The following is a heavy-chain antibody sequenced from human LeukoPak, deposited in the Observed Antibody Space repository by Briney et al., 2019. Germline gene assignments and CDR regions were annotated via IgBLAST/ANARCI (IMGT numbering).Heavy chain of an antibody. CDR1: GGSISSSGYY. Sequence: SETLSLTCTVSGGSISSSGYYWGWIRQPPGKGLEWIASIYYSGSTYYNPSLKSRATISVDTSKNQLSLKLSSLTAADTAVYYCARHEYSGSYYGLSWFDPWGQRTLVTVSS. J-gene: IGHJ5*02. CDR3: ARHEYSGSYYGLSWFDP. V-gene: IGHV4-39*01. CDR2: IYYSGST. D-gene: IGHD1-26*01.